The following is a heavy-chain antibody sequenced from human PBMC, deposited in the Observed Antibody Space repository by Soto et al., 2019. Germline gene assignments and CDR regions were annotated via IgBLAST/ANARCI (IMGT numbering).Heavy chain of an antibody. D-gene: IGHD1-26*01. CDR3: ARRLGGSYGWYYFDY. CDR1: GGTFSSYT. CDR2: IIPILGIA. J-gene: IGHJ4*02. V-gene: IGHV1-69*02. Sequence: QVQLVQSGAEVKKPGSSVKVSCKASGGTFSSYTISWVRQAPGQGLEWMGRIIPILGIANYAQKFQGRVTITADKSTSTAYMERSSLRSEDTAVYYCARRLGGSYGWYYFDYWGQGTLVTVSS.